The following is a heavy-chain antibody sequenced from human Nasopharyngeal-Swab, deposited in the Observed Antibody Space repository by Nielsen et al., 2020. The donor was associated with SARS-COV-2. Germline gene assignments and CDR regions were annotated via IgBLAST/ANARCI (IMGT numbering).Heavy chain of an antibody. CDR3: ARVDVHDAFDV. J-gene: IGHJ3*01. Sequence: GEPLKISCAASGFTFDDYAMHWVRQAPGEGLVWVSRMNSDGSRTSYADSVKGRFTISRDNAKNTLYLQMNSLRAEDTAVYYCARVDVHDAFDVWGQGTMVTVSS. D-gene: IGHD3-16*01. V-gene: IGHV3-74*01. CDR1: GFTFDDYA. CDR2: MNSDGSRT.